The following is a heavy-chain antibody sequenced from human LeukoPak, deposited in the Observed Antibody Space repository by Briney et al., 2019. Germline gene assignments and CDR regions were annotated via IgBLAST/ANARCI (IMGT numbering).Heavy chain of an antibody. J-gene: IGHJ4*02. V-gene: IGHV3-7*04. CDR3: TRVGYIDEGIDY. CDR1: GFPFSSYW. Sequence: GSLILSCVASGFPFSSYWMTWVRRAPGKGGEWVANIKQDGSKKSYVDSVKGRFTISRDNAKNSLYLQMNSLRAEDTAIYYCTRVGYIDEGIDYWGQGTLVTVSS. D-gene: IGHD5-24*01. CDR2: IKQDGSKK.